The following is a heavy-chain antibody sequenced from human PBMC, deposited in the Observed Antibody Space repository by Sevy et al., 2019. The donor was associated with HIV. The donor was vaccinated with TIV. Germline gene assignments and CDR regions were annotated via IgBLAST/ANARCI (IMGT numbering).Heavy chain of an antibody. D-gene: IGHD6-13*01. V-gene: IGHV3-7*01. J-gene: IGHJ4*02. CDR3: VRAIGAAGSY. CDR1: GFSFSSYW. Sequence: GGSLRLSCEASGFSFSSYWMSWVRQAPGKGLEWVANIKEDGSMIYYVDSVKGRFTISRDNAKNSLYLQMTSLRAEDAALYYCVRAIGAAGSYWGQGTLVTVSS. CDR2: IKEDGSMI.